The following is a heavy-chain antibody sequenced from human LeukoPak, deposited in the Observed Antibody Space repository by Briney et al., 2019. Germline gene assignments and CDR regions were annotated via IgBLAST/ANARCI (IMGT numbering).Heavy chain of an antibody. Sequence: GGSLRLSCAASGFTFSSSAMSWVRQAPGKGLEWVSDISSSGGGTNYADSVKGRFTVSRDNSKNTLYLQMNSLRAEDTAVYYCAREDVRNLGNFDYWGQGTLVTVSS. V-gene: IGHV3-23*01. J-gene: IGHJ4*02. D-gene: IGHD5-24*01. CDR1: GFTFSSSA. CDR3: AREDVRNLGNFDY. CDR2: ISSSGGGT.